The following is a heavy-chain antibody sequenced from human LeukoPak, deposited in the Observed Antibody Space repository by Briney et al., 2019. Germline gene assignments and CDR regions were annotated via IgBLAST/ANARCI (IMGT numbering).Heavy chain of an antibody. V-gene: IGHV3-23*01. CDR1: GFTFSSYA. CDR2: ISGSGGST. CDR3: AKGFIAGSYRGLYDY. Sequence: GGSLRLSCAASGFTFSSYAMSWVRQAPGKGLEWVSAISGSGGSTYYADSVKGRFTISRDNSKNTLYLQMNSLRAEDTAVYYCAKGFIAGSYRGLYDYWGQGTLVTVSS. J-gene: IGHJ4*02. D-gene: IGHD3-10*01.